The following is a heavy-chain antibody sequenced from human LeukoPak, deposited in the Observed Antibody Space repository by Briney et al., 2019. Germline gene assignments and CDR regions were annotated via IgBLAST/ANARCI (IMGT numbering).Heavy chain of an antibody. CDR1: GDSISSYY. Sequence: PSETLSLTCTVSGDSISSYYWSWIRQPPGKGLEWIGYIYYSGSTNYNPSLKSRVTISVDTSKNQFSLKLSSVTAADTAVYYCARLYCSSTSCYIGGDGDYWGQGTLVTVSS. J-gene: IGHJ4*02. V-gene: IGHV4-59*01. CDR2: IYYSGST. CDR3: ARLYCSSTSCYIGGDGDY. D-gene: IGHD2-2*02.